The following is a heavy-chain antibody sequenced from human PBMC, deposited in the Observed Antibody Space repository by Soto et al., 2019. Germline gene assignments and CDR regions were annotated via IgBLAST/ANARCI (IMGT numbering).Heavy chain of an antibody. D-gene: IGHD2-21*02. CDR1: GFTFSSYT. J-gene: IGHJ6*02. CDR2: ISGTSGYI. CDR3: ARERLGLFYGMDV. Sequence: GGSLRLSCAASGFTFSSYTLNWVRQAPGKGLEWVSSISGTSGYIYYADSVKGRFTISRDNAKNALYLQMTSLRAEDTAVYYCARERLGLFYGMDVWGQGTTVTVSS. V-gene: IGHV3-21*01.